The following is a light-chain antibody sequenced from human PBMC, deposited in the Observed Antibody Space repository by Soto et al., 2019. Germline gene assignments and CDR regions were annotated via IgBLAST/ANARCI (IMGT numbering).Light chain of an antibody. CDR1: SSXIGAYNF. J-gene: IGLJ2*01. Sequence: QSALTQPASVSGSPGXSXTISXTGTSSXIGAYNFVSWYQQHPGKAPKLXLXXVNIRPSGVSNRFSGSKSGNTASLTISGLQAEDEADYYCTSWTTSTTMIFGGGTKLTVL. CDR2: XVN. CDR3: TSWTTSTTMI. V-gene: IGLV2-14*03.